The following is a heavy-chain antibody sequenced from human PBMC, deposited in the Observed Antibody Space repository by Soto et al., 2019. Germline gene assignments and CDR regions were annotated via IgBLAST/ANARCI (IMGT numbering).Heavy chain of an antibody. D-gene: IGHD3-10*01. Sequence: ASVKVSCKASGYTFTSYDINWVRQATGQGLEWMGWMNPNSGNTGYAQKFQGRVTMTRNTSISTAYMELSSLRSEDTAVYYCARVFLFWLGVLLLGGDDAFDIWGQGTMVTVSS. CDR1: GYTFTSYD. J-gene: IGHJ3*02. CDR2: MNPNSGNT. V-gene: IGHV1-8*01. CDR3: ARVFLFWLGVLLLGGDDAFDI.